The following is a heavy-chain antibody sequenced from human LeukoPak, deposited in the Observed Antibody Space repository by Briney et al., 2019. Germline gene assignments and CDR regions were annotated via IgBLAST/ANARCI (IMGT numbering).Heavy chain of an antibody. V-gene: IGHV3-23*01. Sequence: GGSLRLSCAASGFTFTSCTMNWVRQAPGKGLEWVATITNSGGSTYYADSVKGRFTISRDNSKNTLYLQVNSLRAEDTAVYYCAELGITMIGGVWGKGTTVTISS. CDR2: ITNSGGST. CDR1: GFTFTSCT. J-gene: IGHJ6*04. D-gene: IGHD3-10*02. CDR3: AELGITMIGGV.